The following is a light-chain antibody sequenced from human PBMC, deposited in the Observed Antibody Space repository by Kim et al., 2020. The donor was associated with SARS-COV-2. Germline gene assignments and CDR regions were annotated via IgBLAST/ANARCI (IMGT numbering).Light chain of an antibody. Sequence: GQSITISCTGTSSDVGAHNYVSWYQQHPGQAPKLMIYDVSERPSGISYRFSGSKSDNTASLTISGLQAEDEGDYFCSSYTSGSTLVFGGGTQLTVL. CDR3: SSYTSGSTLV. J-gene: IGLJ3*02. V-gene: IGLV2-14*04. CDR2: DVS. CDR1: SSDVGAHNY.